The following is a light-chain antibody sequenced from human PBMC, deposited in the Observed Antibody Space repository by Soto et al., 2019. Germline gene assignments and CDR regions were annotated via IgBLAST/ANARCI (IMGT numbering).Light chain of an antibody. Sequence: EIVMPQSPAALSVSPGEGATLSCRASRSIRSNLAWYQQKPGQAPRLLIYGASIRATGTPARFSGSGSGTEFTLTISSLQSEDFTVYYCQQYHNWPPSTFGQGTKLEIK. V-gene: IGKV3-15*01. CDR3: QQYHNWPPST. J-gene: IGKJ2*01. CDR1: RSIRSN. CDR2: GAS.